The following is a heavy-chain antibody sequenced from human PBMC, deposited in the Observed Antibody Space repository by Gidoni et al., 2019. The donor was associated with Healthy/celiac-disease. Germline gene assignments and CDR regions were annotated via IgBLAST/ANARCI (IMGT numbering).Heavy chain of an antibody. CDR3: TTDVILWPFDY. CDR2: IKSKTDGGTT. D-gene: IGHD3-10*01. Sequence: EVQLVESGGGLVKPGGSLRLSCAASGFTVSNAWMSWVRPAPGTGLEWVGRIKSKTDGGTTDYAVLVKGRFTISRDDSKNTLYLQMHSLKTEDTAVYYCTTDVILWPFDYWGQGTLVTVSS. CDR1: GFTVSNAW. V-gene: IGHV3-15*01. J-gene: IGHJ4*02.